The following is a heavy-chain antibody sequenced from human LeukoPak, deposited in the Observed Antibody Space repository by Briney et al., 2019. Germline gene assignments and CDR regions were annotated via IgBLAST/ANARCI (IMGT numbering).Heavy chain of an antibody. J-gene: IGHJ5*01. CDR1: GDSMNSFTYF. CDR2: VYYSGGT. Sequence: SETLSLTCTVSGDSMNSFTYFWTWIRQHPGEGLEWIGYVYYSGGTYVNPSLKRRLTMSADTPKNQFSLHLTSVTAADTAVYYCARGGRGYSYGLDSWGHGIPVTVSS. D-gene: IGHD5-18*01. CDR3: ARGGRGYSYGLDS. V-gene: IGHV4-31*03.